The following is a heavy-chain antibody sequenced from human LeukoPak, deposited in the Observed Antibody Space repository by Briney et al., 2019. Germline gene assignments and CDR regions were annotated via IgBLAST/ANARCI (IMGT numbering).Heavy chain of an antibody. CDR2: IYNDGSST. D-gene: IGHD3-10*01. CDR1: GFTFSNYW. CDR3: ARDRSPRGYYYYYMDV. V-gene: IGHV3-74*01. Sequence: GGSLRLSCAASGFTFSNYWMHWVRQAPGKGLVWVSRIYNDGSSTSYADSVKGRFTISRDNAKNSLYLQMNSLRAEDTAVYYCARDRSPRGYYYYYMDVWGKGTTVTISS. J-gene: IGHJ6*03.